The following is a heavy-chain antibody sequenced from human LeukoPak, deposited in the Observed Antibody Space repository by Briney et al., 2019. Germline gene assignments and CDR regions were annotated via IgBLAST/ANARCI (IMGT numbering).Heavy chain of an antibody. CDR2: IYYSGCT. J-gene: IGHJ6*02. CDR3: ARQVIPYYYYGMDV. V-gene: IGHV4-59*08. CDR1: GGSISSYY. Sequence: SETLSLTCTVSGGSISSYYWSWIRQPPGKGLEWIGYIYYSGCTNYNPSLKSRVTISVDTSKNQFSLKLSSVTAADTAVYYCARQVIPYYYYGMDVWGQGTTVTVSS.